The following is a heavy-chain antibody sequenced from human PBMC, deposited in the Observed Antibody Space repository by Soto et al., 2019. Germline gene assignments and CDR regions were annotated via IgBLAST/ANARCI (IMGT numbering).Heavy chain of an antibody. Sequence: QVQLVQSGAEVKKPGASVKVSCKASGYTFSSYGISWVRQAPGQGLEWMGWISAYNGNTNYAQKLQGRVTMTTDTSTSTAYMDLRSLRSDDTAIYYCARDKGDGSGSYYSDYWGQGTLVTVSS. CDR3: ARDKGDGSGSYYSDY. CDR2: ISAYNGNT. D-gene: IGHD3-10*01. CDR1: GYTFSSYG. V-gene: IGHV1-18*01. J-gene: IGHJ4*02.